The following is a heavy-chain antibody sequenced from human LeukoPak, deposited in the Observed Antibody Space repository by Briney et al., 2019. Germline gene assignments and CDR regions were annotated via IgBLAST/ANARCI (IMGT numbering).Heavy chain of an antibody. Sequence: SQTLSLTCTVSGGSISSGSYYWSWIRQPAGKGLEWIGRIYTSGSTNYNPSLKSRVTISVDTSKNQFSLKLSSVTAADTAVYYCARADYDILTGYYKAYYYYGMDVWGQGTTVTVSS. CDR1: GGSISSGSYY. CDR2: IYTSGST. J-gene: IGHJ6*02. D-gene: IGHD3-9*01. CDR3: ARADYDILTGYYKAYYYYGMDV. V-gene: IGHV4-61*02.